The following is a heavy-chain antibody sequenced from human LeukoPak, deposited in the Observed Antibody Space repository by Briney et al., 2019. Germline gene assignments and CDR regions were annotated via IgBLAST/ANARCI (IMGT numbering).Heavy chain of an antibody. D-gene: IGHD5-18*01. V-gene: IGHV3-7*02. J-gene: IGHJ5*02. CDR1: GFTFSSYW. CDR2: IKQDGSEK. Sequence: GGSLRLSCAASGFTFSSYWMSWVRQAPGKGLEWVANIKQDGSEKYYVDSVKGRFTISRDNAKNSLYLQMNSLRAADTAVYYCARVRGSIQLRAWFDPWGQGTLVTVSS. CDR3: ARVRGSIQLRAWFDP.